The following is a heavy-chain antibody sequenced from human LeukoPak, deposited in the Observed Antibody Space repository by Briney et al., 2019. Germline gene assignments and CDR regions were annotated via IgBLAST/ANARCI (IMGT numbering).Heavy chain of an antibody. CDR3: ARLGGPRYSSSWLPDY. D-gene: IGHD6-13*01. V-gene: IGHV5-51*01. CDR1: GYSFTSYW. CDR2: IYPGDSDT. Sequence: GESLKISCKGSGYSFTSYWIGWVRQMPGKGLEWMGIIYPGDSDTRYSPSFQGQVTISADKSISTAYLQWSSLKASDTAMYCCARLGGPRYSSSWLPDYWGQGTLVTVSS. J-gene: IGHJ4*02.